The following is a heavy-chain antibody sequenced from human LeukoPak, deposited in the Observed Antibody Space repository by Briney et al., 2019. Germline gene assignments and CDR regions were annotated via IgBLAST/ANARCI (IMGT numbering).Heavy chain of an antibody. CDR3: AELGITMIGGV. CDR2: ISSESGLI. V-gene: IGHV3-48*04. Sequence: PGGSLRLSCAASGFTFSNYNMNWVRQAPGKGLEWVSYISSESGLIYYADSVKGRFTISRDNAKNSLYLQMNSLRAEDTAVYYCAELGITMIGGVWGKGTTVTISS. J-gene: IGHJ6*04. D-gene: IGHD3-10*02. CDR1: GFTFSNYN.